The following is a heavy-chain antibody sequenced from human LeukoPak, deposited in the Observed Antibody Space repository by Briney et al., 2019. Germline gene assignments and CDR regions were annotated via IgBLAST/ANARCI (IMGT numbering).Heavy chain of an antibody. CDR2: VSPSSGSA. D-gene: IGHD1-26*01. Sequence: ASVKVSCKASGYTFTSNKIHWVRQAPGQGLEWMGIVSPSSGSARQAQKFQGRVTMTRDMSTSTVHMELSSLRSEDTAVYYCAKEGGRYGDMDVWGKGTTVTVSS. J-gene: IGHJ6*03. CDR1: GYTFTSNK. CDR3: AKEGGRYGDMDV. V-gene: IGHV1-46*01.